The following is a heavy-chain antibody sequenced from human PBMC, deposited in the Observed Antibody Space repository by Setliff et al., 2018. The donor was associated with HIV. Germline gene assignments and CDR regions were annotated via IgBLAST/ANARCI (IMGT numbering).Heavy chain of an antibody. CDR2: ISRSGST. CDR3: ARGPSGRAPAPARAPHYYGLDL. J-gene: IGHJ6*01. Sequence: AETLSLTCAVSGGSLSDYYWSWIRQPQGKGLEWIGKISRSGSTNDNPSLTSRVTMSMDTSKKQFSLKLRFVTAADTAVYYCARGPSGRAPAPARAPHYYGLDLWGPGTTVTVSS. D-gene: IGHD2-2*01. V-gene: IGHV4-34*01. CDR1: GGSLSDYY.